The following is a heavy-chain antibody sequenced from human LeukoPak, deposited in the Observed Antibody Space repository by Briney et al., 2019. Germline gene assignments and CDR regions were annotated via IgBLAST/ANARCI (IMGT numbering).Heavy chain of an antibody. D-gene: IGHD1-26*01. V-gene: IGHV4-59*01. CDR2: IYYSEST. CDR3: AREMRSGIGP. CDR1: GGFISSSF. J-gene: IGHJ5*02. Sequence: PSETLSLTCTVSGGFISSSFWSWVRQPPRKGLEWIGYIYYSESTNYNPSLKSRVTISVDTSKNQFSLKLSSVTAADTAVYYCAREMRSGIGPWGQGTLVTVSS.